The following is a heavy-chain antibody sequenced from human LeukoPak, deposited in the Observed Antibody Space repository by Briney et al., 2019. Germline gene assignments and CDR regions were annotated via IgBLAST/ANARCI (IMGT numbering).Heavy chain of an antibody. D-gene: IGHD1-26*01. J-gene: IGHJ3*02. Sequence: ASVKVSCKTSGYTFSAFYIHWVRQAPGQGLEWMGWNSAYNGNTNYAQNLQGRVSMTTDTSTSTAYMELRSLRSDDTAVYYCARQRGGSYYAFDIWGLGTMVTVSS. V-gene: IGHV1-18*04. CDR1: GYTFSAFY. CDR2: NSAYNGNT. CDR3: ARQRGGSYYAFDI.